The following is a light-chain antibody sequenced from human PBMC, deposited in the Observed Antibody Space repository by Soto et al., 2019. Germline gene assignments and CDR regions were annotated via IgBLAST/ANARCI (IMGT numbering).Light chain of an antibody. V-gene: IGKV4-1*01. CDR3: QQYYSTPPT. J-gene: IGKJ1*01. Sequence: DILMTQSPDSLAVSLGERATINCRSSRRVLYSSNNKNYLAWYQQKPGQPPKLLIYWASTRESGVPDRFSGSGSGTDFTLTISSLQAEDVAVYYCQQYYSTPPTFGQGTKVDIK. CDR2: WAS. CDR1: RRVLYSSNNKNY.